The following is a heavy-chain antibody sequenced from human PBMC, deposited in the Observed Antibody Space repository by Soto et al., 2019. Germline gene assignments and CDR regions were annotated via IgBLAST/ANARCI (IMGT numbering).Heavy chain of an antibody. CDR3: ARTRELGENYYYYGMDV. CDR1: GYSFTSYW. Sequence: GESLKISCQASGYSFTSYWIDWVRQMPGKGLEWMGIIYPGDSDTRYSPSFQGQVTISADKSISTAYLQWSSLKASDTAMYYCARTRELGENYYYYGMDVWGQGTTVTVSS. CDR2: IYPGDSDT. J-gene: IGHJ6*02. V-gene: IGHV5-51*01. D-gene: IGHD1-7*01.